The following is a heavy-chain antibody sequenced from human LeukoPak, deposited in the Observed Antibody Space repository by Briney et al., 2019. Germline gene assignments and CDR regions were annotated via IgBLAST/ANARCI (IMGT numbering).Heavy chain of an antibody. J-gene: IGHJ4*02. D-gene: IGHD4-17*01. CDR1: GYSFTSYW. CDR3: ARGGRYGDYVIDY. Sequence: HGESLKISCKGSGYSFTSYWIGWVRQMRGKGLEWMGIIYPGDSDTRYSPSFQGQVTIPADKSISTAYLQWSSLKASDTAMYYCARGGRYGDYVIDYWGQGTLVTVSS. CDR2: IYPGDSDT. V-gene: IGHV5-51*01.